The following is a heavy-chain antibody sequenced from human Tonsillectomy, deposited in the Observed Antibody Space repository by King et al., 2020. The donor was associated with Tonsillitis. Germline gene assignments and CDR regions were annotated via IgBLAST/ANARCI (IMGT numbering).Heavy chain of an antibody. CDR1: AFIFSSYG. CDR3: ARDWGGPKPLDAFDS. D-gene: IGHD3-16*01. J-gene: IGHJ3*02. V-gene: IGHV3-33*05. Sequence: VQLVESGGGVVQPGRSLRLSCATSAFIFSSYGMHWVRQAPGKGLEWVAVISDDGSNRFYADSVKGRFTISRDNSENTLYLQINSLRTEDTAVYYCARDWGGPKPLDAFDSWGQGTMVTVSS. CDR2: ISDDGSNR.